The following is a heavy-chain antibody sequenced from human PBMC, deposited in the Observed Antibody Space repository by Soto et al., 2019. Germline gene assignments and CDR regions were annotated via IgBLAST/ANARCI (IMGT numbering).Heavy chain of an antibody. J-gene: IGHJ6*02. Sequence: TLSLTCAVSGVSIGSGGYSWIWIRQPPGKGLEWIGYIYHSGYTYCNPSLKSRVTISVDRSKNQFSLKLSSVTAADTAVYYCARAHYGDYGYGMDVWGQGTTVTVSS. CDR3: ARAHYGDYGYGMDV. V-gene: IGHV4-30-2*01. D-gene: IGHD4-17*01. CDR1: GVSIGSGGYS. CDR2: IYHSGYT.